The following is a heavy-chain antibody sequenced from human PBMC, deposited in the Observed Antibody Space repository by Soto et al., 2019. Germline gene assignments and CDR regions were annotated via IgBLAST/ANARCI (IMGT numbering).Heavy chain of an antibody. CDR1: GYSFSAYF. CDR2: ISANNGNT. V-gene: IGHV1-18*04. CDR3: ARDLYSYGFYYFDY. Sequence: ASVKVSCKTSGYSFSAYFMHWGRQAPGQGLEWMGWISANNGNTNYAQKLQGRVTMTTDTSTSTAYMELRSLRSDDTAVYYCARDLYSYGFYYFDYWGQGTLVTVSS. J-gene: IGHJ4*02. D-gene: IGHD5-18*01.